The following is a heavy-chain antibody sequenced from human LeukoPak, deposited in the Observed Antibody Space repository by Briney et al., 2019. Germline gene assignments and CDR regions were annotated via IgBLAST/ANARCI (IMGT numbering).Heavy chain of an antibody. V-gene: IGHV4-61*02. CDR1: GGSISSGSYC. CDR2: IYTSGST. CDR3: AREMWGYDSSGYYYYFDY. Sequence: TLSLTCTVSGGSISSGSYCWSWIRQPAGKGLEWIGRIYTSGSTDYNPSLKSRVTISVDTSKNQFSLKLSSVTAADTAVYYCAREMWGYDSSGYYYYFDYWGQGTPVTVSS. D-gene: IGHD3-22*01. J-gene: IGHJ4*02.